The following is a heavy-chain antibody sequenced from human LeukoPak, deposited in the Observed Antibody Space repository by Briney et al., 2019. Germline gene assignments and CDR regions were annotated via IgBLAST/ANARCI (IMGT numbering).Heavy chain of an antibody. CDR1: GFSFRSYW. CDR2: IKQDGSEE. D-gene: IGHD4-17*01. CDR3: AKEKVGRFDYRDYVEDYSDDY. Sequence: GGSLGLSCAASGFSFRSYWMSWVRQAPGMGLEWVAHIKQDGSEEYYVDSVKGRFTISRDNAKNTLYLQMNSLRAEDTAVYYCAKEKVGRFDYRDYVEDYSDDYWGQGTLVTVSS. V-gene: IGHV3-7*03. J-gene: IGHJ4*02.